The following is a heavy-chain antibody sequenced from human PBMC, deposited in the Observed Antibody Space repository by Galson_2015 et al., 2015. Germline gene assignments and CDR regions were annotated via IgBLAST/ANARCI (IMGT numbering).Heavy chain of an antibody. D-gene: IGHD5-12*01. CDR1: GGSISSSYHY. Sequence: ETLSLTCTVSGGSISSSYHYWGWIRQPPGKGLEWIGSIYYSGNTYYNPSLKSRVTISVDRSKDQFSLKLSSVTAADTAVYYCARQNIVGTTVDCWGQGTLVTVSS. CDR3: ARQNIVGTTVDC. J-gene: IGHJ4*02. V-gene: IGHV4-39*01. CDR2: IYYSGNT.